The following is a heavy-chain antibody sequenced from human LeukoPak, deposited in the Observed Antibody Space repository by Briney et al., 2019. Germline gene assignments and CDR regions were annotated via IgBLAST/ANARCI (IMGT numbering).Heavy chain of an antibody. CDR1: GFTFTSSA. V-gene: IGHV1-58*02. CDR2: IVVGSGNT. CDR3: AASYSHYYYYMDV. J-gene: IGHJ6*03. Sequence: SVKVSCKASGFTFTSSAMQWVRQARGQRLEWIGWIVVGSGNTNYAQKFQERVTITRDMSTRTAYMELSSLRSEDTAVYYCAASYSHYYYYMDVWGKGATVTVSS. D-gene: IGHD1-26*01.